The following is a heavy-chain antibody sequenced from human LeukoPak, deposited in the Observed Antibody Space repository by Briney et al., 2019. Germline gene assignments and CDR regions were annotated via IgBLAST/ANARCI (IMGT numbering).Heavy chain of an antibody. V-gene: IGHV4-4*07. D-gene: IGHD3-9*01. CDR2: IYTSGST. Sequence: SETLSLTCTVSGGSISSYYWGWIRQPAGKGLEWIGRIYTSGSTNYNPSLKSRVTMSVDTSKNQFSLKLSSVTAADTAVYYCARTDYDILTGYNWFGPWGQGTLVTVSS. CDR3: ARTDYDILTGYNWFGP. CDR1: GGSISSYY. J-gene: IGHJ5*02.